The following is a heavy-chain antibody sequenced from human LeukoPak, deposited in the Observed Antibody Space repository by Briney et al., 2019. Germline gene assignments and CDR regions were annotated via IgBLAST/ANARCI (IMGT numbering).Heavy chain of an antibody. D-gene: IGHD1-1*01. CDR3: ASVVRSGTTNYYYYGMDV. CDR2: ITPIFGTA. Sequence: ASVKVSCKASGGSFSSYAISWVRQAPGQGLEWMGGITPIFGTANYAQKFQGRVTITADESTSTAYMELSSLRSEDTAVYYCASVVRSGTTNYYYYGMDVWGKGTTVTVSS. V-gene: IGHV1-69*13. CDR1: GGSFSSYA. J-gene: IGHJ6*04.